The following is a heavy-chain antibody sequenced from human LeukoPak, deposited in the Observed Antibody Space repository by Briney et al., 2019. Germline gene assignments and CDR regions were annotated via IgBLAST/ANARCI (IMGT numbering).Heavy chain of an antibody. J-gene: IGHJ6*02. CDR2: IYPGDSDT. CDR3: ARHEKQWLADGGGMDV. CDR1: GYSFASYW. V-gene: IGHV5-51*01. D-gene: IGHD6-19*01. Sequence: GESLKISCKGSGYSFASYWIGWVRQMPGKGLEWMGIIYPGDSDTRYSPSFQGQVTISADKSISTAYLQWSSLKASDTAMYYCARHEKQWLADGGGMDVWGQGTTVTVSS.